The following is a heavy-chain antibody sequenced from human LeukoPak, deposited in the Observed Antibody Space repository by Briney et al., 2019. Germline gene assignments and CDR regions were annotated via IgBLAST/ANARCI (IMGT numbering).Heavy chain of an antibody. J-gene: IGHJ3*02. Sequence: PGGSLRLSCAASGFTFSAYGVTWVRQAPGKGLEWVSSMGVSGDNVHYADSVKGRFAISRDNSKNTLYLQMNSLRAEGAAVYYCAKDPTGDYVGAFDTWGQGTMVIVSS. V-gene: IGHV3-23*01. CDR2: MGVSGDNV. D-gene: IGHD4-17*01. CDR1: GFTFSAYG. CDR3: AKDPTGDYVGAFDT.